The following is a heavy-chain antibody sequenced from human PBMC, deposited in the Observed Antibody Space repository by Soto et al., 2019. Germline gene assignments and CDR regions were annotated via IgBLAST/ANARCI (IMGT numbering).Heavy chain of an antibody. Sequence: GGSLRLSCAASGFTFSSYSINWVRQAPGKGLEWVSSISSSSSYIYYADSVKGRFTISRDNAKNSLYLQMNSLRAEDTAVYYCAKDVFMIARGWGQGTLVTVSS. D-gene: IGHD3-22*01. CDR3: AKDVFMIARG. CDR2: ISSSSSYI. J-gene: IGHJ4*02. CDR1: GFTFSSYS. V-gene: IGHV3-21*01.